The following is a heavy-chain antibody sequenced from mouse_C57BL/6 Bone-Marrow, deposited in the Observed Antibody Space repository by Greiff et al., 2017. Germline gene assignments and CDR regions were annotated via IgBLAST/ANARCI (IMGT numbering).Heavy chain of an antibody. CDR2: IDPSVSYT. CDR1: GYTFTSYW. Sequence: VQLQQPGAELVMPGASVKLSCKASGYTFTSYWMHWVKQRPGQGLEWIGEIDPSVSYTNYNQKFKGKSTLTVDKSSSTAYMQLSSLTSEDSAVYYCAPYYGSSYWYFDVWGTGTTVTVSS. J-gene: IGHJ1*03. V-gene: IGHV1-69*01. D-gene: IGHD1-1*01. CDR3: APYYGSSYWYFDV.